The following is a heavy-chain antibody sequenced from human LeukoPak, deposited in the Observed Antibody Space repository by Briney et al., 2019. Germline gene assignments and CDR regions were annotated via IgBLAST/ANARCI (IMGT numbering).Heavy chain of an antibody. CDR2: INPNSGGT. Sequence: PEASVRVSCKASGYTFTGYYMHWVRQAPGQGLEWMGWINPNSGGTNYAQKFQGRVTITRNTSISTAYMELSSLRSEDTAVYYCARSSGLQGGAFDIWGQGTMVTVSS. J-gene: IGHJ3*02. V-gene: IGHV1-2*02. CDR3: ARSSGLQGGAFDI. CDR1: GYTFTGYY. D-gene: IGHD3-10*01.